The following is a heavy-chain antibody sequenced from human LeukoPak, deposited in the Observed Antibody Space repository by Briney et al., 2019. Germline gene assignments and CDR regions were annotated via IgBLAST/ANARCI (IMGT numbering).Heavy chain of an antibody. CDR1: GYTFTGYY. J-gene: IGHJ3*02. CDR3: ARARTYSGGYSSANNDAFDI. Sequence: ASVKVSCKASGYTFTGYYMHWVRQAPGQGLEWMGWINPNSGGTNYAQKFQGRVTMTRDTSISTAYMELSRLRSDDTAVYYCARARTYSGGYSSANNDAFDIWGQGAMVTVSS. CDR2: INPNSGGT. D-gene: IGHD1-26*01. V-gene: IGHV1-2*02.